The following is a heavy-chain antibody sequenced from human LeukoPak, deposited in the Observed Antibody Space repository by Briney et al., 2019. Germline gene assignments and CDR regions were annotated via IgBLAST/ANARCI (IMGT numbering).Heavy chain of an antibody. CDR2: ISYDGSNK. J-gene: IGHJ4*02. V-gene: IGHV3-30*04. D-gene: IGHD6-19*01. CDR3: ASLIAVAGSFDY. Sequence: GGSLRLSCAASGFTFSSYAMHWVRQAPGKGLEWGAVISYDGSNKYYADSVKGRFTISRDNSKNTLYLQMSSLRAEDTAVYYCASLIAVAGSFDYWGQGTLVTVSS. CDR1: GFTFSSYA.